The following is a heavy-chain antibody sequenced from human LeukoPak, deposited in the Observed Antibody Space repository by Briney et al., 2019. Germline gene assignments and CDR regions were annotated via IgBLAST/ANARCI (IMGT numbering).Heavy chain of an antibody. D-gene: IGHD5-18*01. V-gene: IGHV1-2*04. CDR3: ARGGRGYSYGYDY. Sequence: ASVKVSCKASGYTFTSYGISWVRQAPGQGLEWMGWINPNSGGTNYAQKFQGWVTMTRDTSISTAYMELSRLRSDDTAVYYCARGGRGYSYGYDYWGQGTLVTVSS. CDR2: INPNSGGT. CDR1: GYTFTSYG. J-gene: IGHJ4*02.